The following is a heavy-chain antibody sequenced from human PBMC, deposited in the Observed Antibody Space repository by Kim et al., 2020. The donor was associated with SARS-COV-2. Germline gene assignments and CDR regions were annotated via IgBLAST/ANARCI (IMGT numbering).Heavy chain of an antibody. CDR3: AKDFGVVRGKGSDY. V-gene: IGHV3-23*01. D-gene: IGHD3-3*01. J-gene: IGHJ4*02. CDR1: GFTFSSYA. CDR2: ISGSGGST. Sequence: GGSLRLSCAASGFTFSSYAMSWVRQAPGKGLEWVSAISGSGGSTYYADSVKGRFTISRDNSKNTLYLQMNSLRAEDTAVYYCAKDFGVVRGKGSDYWGQGTLVTVSS.